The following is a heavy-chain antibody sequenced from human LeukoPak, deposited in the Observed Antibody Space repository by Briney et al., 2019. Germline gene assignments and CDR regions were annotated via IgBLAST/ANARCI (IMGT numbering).Heavy chain of an antibody. Sequence: GGSLRLSCAASGFTFSSYSMNWVRQAPGKGLEWVSSISSSSYIYYADSVKGRFTISRDNAKNSLYLQMNSPRAEDTAVYYCATSGYFPIKAFDYWGQGTLVTVSS. CDR3: ATSGYFPIKAFDY. D-gene: IGHD3-22*01. V-gene: IGHV3-21*01. J-gene: IGHJ4*02. CDR2: ISSSSYI. CDR1: GFTFSSYS.